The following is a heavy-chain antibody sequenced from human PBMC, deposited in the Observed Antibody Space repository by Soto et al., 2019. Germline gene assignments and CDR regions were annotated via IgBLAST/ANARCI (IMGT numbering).Heavy chain of an antibody. CDR1: GYTFTNYG. CDR2: ISTYNGNT. CDR3: ARVEEEWLRLNYYYYYMDV. D-gene: IGHD5-12*01. J-gene: IGHJ6*03. V-gene: IGHV1-18*01. Sequence: QVQLVQSGAEVKKPGASVKVSCKASGYTFTNYGISWVRQAPGQGLEWMGWISTYNGNTNYAQKLQGRVTMTTETPTGTAYMELRSLRSDDTAVYYCARVEEEWLRLNYYYYYMDVWGKGTTVTVSS.